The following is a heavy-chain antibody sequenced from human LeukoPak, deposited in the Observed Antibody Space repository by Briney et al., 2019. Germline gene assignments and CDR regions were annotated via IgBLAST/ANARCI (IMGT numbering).Heavy chain of an antibody. D-gene: IGHD3-22*01. CDR2: IYYSGST. CDR1: GGSISSYY. CDR3: ARHHRYYDRSLGY. Sequence: SETLSLTCTVSGGSISSYYWSWIRQPPGKGLEWIGYIYYSGSTNYNPSLKSRVTISVDTSKNQFSLKLSSVTAADTAVYYCARHHRYYDRSLGYWGQGTLVTVSS. V-gene: IGHV4-59*08. J-gene: IGHJ4*02.